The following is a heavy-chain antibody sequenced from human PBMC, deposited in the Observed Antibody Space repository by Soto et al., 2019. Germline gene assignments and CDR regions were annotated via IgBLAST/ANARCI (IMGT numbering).Heavy chain of an antibody. CDR2: ISGSGGST. Sequence: GGSLRLSCAASGFTFSSYAMSWVRQAPGKGLEWVSAISGSGGSTYYADSVKGRFTISRDNSKNTLYLQMNSLRAEDTAVYYCAKDLNCLDGVCYDYFDYWGQGTLVTVSS. CDR1: GFTFSSYA. V-gene: IGHV3-23*01. J-gene: IGHJ4*02. D-gene: IGHD2-8*01. CDR3: AKDLNCLDGVCYDYFDY.